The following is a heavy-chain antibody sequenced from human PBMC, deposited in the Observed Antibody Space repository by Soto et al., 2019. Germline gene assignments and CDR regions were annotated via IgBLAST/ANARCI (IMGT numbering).Heavy chain of an antibody. J-gene: IGHJ5*02. V-gene: IGHV4-59*01. CDR3: ARDGAEAGTGGCWFDP. CDR1: GGSISSYY. Sequence: LSLTCTVSGGSISSYYWSWIRQPPGKGLEWIGYIYYSGSTNYNPSLKSRVTISVDTSKNQCSLKPSSVTAADTAVYYCARDGAEAGTGGCWFDPWGQGPRVTVSP. CDR2: IYYSGST. D-gene: IGHD6-13*01.